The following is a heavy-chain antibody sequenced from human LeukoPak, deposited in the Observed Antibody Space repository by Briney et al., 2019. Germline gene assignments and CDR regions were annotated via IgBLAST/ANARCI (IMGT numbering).Heavy chain of an antibody. V-gene: IGHV3-23*01. CDR2: VTSTGDFT. D-gene: IGHD4-17*01. CDR3: TTVGDRNSFDF. CDR1: GLTFSNYA. J-gene: IGHJ4*02. Sequence: GGSLRLSCAASGLTFSNYAMGWVRQAPGKGLEWVSGVTSTGDFTYYADSVKGRFTISRDNSKNTLYLQMNSLRADDTAVYYCTTVGDRNSFDFWGQGTLVTVSS.